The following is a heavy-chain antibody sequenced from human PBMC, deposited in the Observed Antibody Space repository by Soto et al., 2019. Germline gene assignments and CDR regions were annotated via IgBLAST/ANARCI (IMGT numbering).Heavy chain of an antibody. CDR2: ISAYNGNT. V-gene: IGHV1-18*01. J-gene: IGHJ4*02. CDR3: ARESVYYYGSGSYYNDY. Sequence: ASVKVSCKASGYTFTSYGISWVRQAPGQGLEWMGWISAYNGNTNYAQKLQGRVTMTTDTSTSTAYMELRNLRSDDTAVYYCARESVYYYGSGSYYNDYWGQGTLVTVSS. CDR1: GYTFTSYG. D-gene: IGHD3-10*01.